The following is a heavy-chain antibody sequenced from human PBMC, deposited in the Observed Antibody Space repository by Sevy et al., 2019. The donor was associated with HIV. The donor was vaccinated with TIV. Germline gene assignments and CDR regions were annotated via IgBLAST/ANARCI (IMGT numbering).Heavy chain of an antibody. V-gene: IGHV1-18*01. CDR3: ARELEYSSPYYFDY. D-gene: IGHD6-6*01. CDR2: ISAYNGNT. CDR1: GYTFTSYG. J-gene: IGHJ4*02. Sequence: ASVKVSCKASGYTFTSYGVSWVRQAPGQGLEWMGWISAYNGNTNYAQKLQGSVTMTTDTSTSTAYMELRSLRSDDTAVYYCARELEYSSPYYFDYWGQGTLVTVSS.